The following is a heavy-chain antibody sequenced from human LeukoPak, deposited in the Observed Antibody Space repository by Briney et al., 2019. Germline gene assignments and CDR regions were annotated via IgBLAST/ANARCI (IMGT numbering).Heavy chain of an antibody. Sequence: ASVKVSCKASGFTFRTSAVQWVRQARGQRLEWIGWIVVGSGNTNYAQKFQERVTISRDMSTSTAYMELGSLRSEDTAVYYCAAQVNYHDSTVWDPWGQGTLVTVSS. CDR2: IVVGSGNT. V-gene: IGHV1-58*01. CDR3: AAQVNYHDSTVWDP. D-gene: IGHD3-22*01. CDR1: GFTFRTSA. J-gene: IGHJ5*02.